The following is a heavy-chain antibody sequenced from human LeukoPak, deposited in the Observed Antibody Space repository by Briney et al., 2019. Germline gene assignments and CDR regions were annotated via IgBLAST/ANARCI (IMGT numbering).Heavy chain of an antibody. Sequence: GGSLRLSCAASGFPFSSYAMSWVRQGPGKGLEWVSTITGIGGDTYYADSVKGRFTISRDNSKITLFLQMNSLRADDTAIYYCAKAVTPHSGSFYIDYWGQGTLVTVS. CDR2: ITGIGGDT. D-gene: IGHD1-26*01. CDR3: AKAVTPHSGSFYIDY. CDR1: GFPFSSYA. J-gene: IGHJ4*02. V-gene: IGHV3-23*01.